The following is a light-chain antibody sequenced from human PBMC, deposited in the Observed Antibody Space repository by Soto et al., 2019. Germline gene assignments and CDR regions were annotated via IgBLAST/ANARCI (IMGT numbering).Light chain of an antibody. Sequence: QSVLTQPPSVSGAPGQRVTISCTGTSSNIGADYDVHWYQQFPGTAPKLLIYGNNNRPSGVPDRFSGSKSGSSASLAITGLQAEEEADYYCQSYDNSLSGYVFGSGTKLTVL. CDR1: SSNIGADYD. CDR3: QSYDNSLSGYV. CDR2: GNN. V-gene: IGLV1-40*01. J-gene: IGLJ1*01.